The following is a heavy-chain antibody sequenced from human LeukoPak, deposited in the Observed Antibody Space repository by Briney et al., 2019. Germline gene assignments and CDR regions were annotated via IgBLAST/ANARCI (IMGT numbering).Heavy chain of an antibody. CDR1: GFTFSSYG. J-gene: IGHJ4*02. V-gene: IGHV3-30*03. CDR3: ARDNKVATFSFDY. CDR2: ISYDGSNK. D-gene: IGHD5-12*01. Sequence: GRSLRLSCAASGFTFSSYGMHWVRQAPGKGLEWVAVISYDGSNKYYADSVKGRFTISRDKSKNTVYLQMNSLRSEDTAVYCCARDNKVATFSFDYWGQGTLVTVSS.